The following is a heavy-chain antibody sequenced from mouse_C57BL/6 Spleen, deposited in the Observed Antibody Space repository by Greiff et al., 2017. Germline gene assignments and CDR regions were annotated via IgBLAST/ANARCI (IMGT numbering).Heavy chain of an antibody. CDR3: ARVNYAMDY. J-gene: IGHJ4*01. V-gene: IGHV1-50*01. CDR2: IDPSDSDT. Sequence: QVQLQQPGAELVKPGASVKLSCKASGYTFTSFWMQWVKQRPGQGLEWIGEIDPSDSDTNYNQKFKGQATLTVDTSSSTAYMQLSSLTSEDSAVYYCARVNYAMDYWGQGTSVTVSS. CDR1: GYTFTSFW. D-gene: IGHD2-2*01.